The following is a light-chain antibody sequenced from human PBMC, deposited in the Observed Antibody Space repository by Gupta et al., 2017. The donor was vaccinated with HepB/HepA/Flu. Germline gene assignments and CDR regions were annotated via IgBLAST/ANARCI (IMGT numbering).Light chain of an antibody. Sequence: QSVLTQPPSVSAAPGQSVTISCSGSSSNIGNNYMSWYQQLPGTAPKVVIYENKKRPSGIPDRFSGSKSGTSATLGITGLQTGDEADYYCGTWDNSLSAVVFGGGTRLTVL. CDR2: ENK. V-gene: IGLV1-51*02. J-gene: IGLJ2*01. CDR3: GTWDNSLSAVV. CDR1: SSNIGNNY.